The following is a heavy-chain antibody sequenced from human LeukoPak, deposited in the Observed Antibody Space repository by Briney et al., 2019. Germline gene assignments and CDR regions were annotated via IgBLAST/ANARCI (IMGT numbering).Heavy chain of an antibody. CDR3: ARDPGGLGAGDYYYYMDV. Sequence: GGSLRLSCAASGFTFSSYSMNWVRQAPGKGLEWVSSISSSSSYIYYADSVKGRFTISRDNAKNSLYLQMNSLRAEDTAVYYCARDPGGLGAGDYYYYMDVWGKGTTVTVSS. CDR1: GFTFSSYS. CDR2: ISSSSSYI. V-gene: IGHV3-21*01. J-gene: IGHJ6*03. D-gene: IGHD1-26*01.